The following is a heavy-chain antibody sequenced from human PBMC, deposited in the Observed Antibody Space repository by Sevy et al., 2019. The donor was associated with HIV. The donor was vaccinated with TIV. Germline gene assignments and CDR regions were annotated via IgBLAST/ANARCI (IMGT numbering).Heavy chain of an antibody. J-gene: IGHJ4*02. D-gene: IGHD3-22*01. CDR1: GFTVSSNY. CDR2: IYSGGST. Sequence: GESLKISCAASGFTVSSNYMSWVRQAPGKGLEWVSVIYSGGSTYYADSVKGRFTISRDNSKNTLYLQMNSLRAEDTAVYYCARSHLYDSSGYYEGSFDYWGQGTLVTVSS. V-gene: IGHV3-53*01. CDR3: ARSHLYDSSGYYEGSFDY.